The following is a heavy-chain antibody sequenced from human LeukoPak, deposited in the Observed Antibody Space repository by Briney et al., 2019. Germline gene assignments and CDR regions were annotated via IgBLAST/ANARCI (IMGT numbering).Heavy chain of an antibody. V-gene: IGHV1-2*02. D-gene: IGHD5-12*01. CDR2: INPDSGGT. CDR1: VYTFSAYY. CDR3: GRDFRGSLDY. Sequence: ASVKVSSKTSVYTFSAYYIPGVRQAPGQGLEWMGWINPDSGGTNFAQKFQGRVTMTRDTSISTAYMELSRLRSDDTAVYYCGRDFRGSLDYWGQGTLVTVSS. J-gene: IGHJ4*02.